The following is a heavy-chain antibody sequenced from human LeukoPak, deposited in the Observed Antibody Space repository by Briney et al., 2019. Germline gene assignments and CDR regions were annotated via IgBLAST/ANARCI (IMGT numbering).Heavy chain of an antibody. V-gene: IGHV3-74*01. CDR1: GFNFSTYW. CDR2: INTDGSAT. D-gene: IGHD6-13*01. J-gene: IGHJ4*02. Sequence: GRSLRLSCAVSGFNFSTYWIHWVRQAPGKGLVWVSLINTDGSATTYGDSAKGRFTVSRDNDKNSLFLEMNSLRVEDTAVYYCARGTAATAGIDYRGQGTLVTVSS. CDR3: ARGTAATAGIDY.